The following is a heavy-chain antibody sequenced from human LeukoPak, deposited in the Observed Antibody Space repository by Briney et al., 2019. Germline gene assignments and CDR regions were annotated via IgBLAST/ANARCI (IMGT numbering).Heavy chain of an antibody. D-gene: IGHD2-2*01. CDR1: GFTFSTYA. V-gene: IGHV3-23*01. CDR3: AKDKIGYCSSTSCENWSDP. J-gene: IGHJ5*02. Sequence: GGSLRLSCAASGFTFSTYAMSWVRQVPGKGLEWVSGISNSGGSTYYADSVKGRFTISRDNSKNTLYLQMNSLRAEDTAVYYCAKDKIGYCSSTSCENWSDPWGQGTLVTVSS. CDR2: ISNSGGST.